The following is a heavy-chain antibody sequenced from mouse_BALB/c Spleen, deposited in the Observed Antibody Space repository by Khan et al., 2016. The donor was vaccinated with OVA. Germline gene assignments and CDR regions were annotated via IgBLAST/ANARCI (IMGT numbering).Heavy chain of an antibody. J-gene: IGHJ1*01. D-gene: IGHD2-1*01. V-gene: IGHV5-17*02. Sequence: VQLKESGGGLVQPGGSRKLSCAASGFTFSSFGMHWVHQAPKKGLEWVAYISSGSSTIYYVDTVKGRFTISRDNPKNTLFLQMTSLRSEDTAMYYCARSGGNFHWYFDVWGAGTSVTVSS. CDR1: GFTFSSFG. CDR2: ISSGSSTI. CDR3: ARSGGNFHWYFDV.